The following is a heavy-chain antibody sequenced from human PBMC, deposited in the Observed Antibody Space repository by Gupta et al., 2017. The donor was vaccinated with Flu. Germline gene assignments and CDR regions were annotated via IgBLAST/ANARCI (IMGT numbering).Heavy chain of an antibody. CDR2: IFSNDEK. Sequence: IRQPPGKALEWLAHIFSNDEKSYSTSLKSRLTISKDTSKSQVVLTMTNMDPVDTATYYCARMTRWLRFPWVPSRYYGMDVWGQGTTVTVSS. CDR3: ARMTRWLRFPWVPSRYYGMDV. D-gene: IGHD5-12*01. V-gene: IGHV2-26*01. J-gene: IGHJ6*02.